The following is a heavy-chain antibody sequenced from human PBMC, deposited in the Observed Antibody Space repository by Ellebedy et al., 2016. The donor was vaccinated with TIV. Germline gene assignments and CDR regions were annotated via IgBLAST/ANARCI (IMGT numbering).Heavy chain of an antibody. D-gene: IGHD6-19*01. CDR1: GFTFSNYD. V-gene: IGHV3-30*18. CDR3: AKAAVAVAGTLDY. CDR2: ISSDGSNK. J-gene: IGHJ4*02. Sequence: GGSLRLXXTASGFTFSNYDIHWVRQAPGKGLEWVAIISSDGSNKYYADSVKGRFTISRDNSKNTLYLQMNSLRAEDTAVYYCAKAAVAVAGTLDYWGQGTLVTVSS.